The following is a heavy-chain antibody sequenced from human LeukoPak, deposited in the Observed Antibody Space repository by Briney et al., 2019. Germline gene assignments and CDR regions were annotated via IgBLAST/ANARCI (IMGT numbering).Heavy chain of an antibody. J-gene: IGHJ4*02. V-gene: IGHV3-48*04. CDR2: ISSSSTTK. D-gene: IGHD1-1*01. CDR1: GFTFSAYD. CDR3: ARWNLGSDY. Sequence: GGSLRLSCAASGFTFSAYDMNWVRQAPGKGLKWLSYISSSSTTKYHADSVKGRFTISRDNAKNSLYLQMNSLRAEDTGVYYCARWNLGSDYWGQGTLVTVSS.